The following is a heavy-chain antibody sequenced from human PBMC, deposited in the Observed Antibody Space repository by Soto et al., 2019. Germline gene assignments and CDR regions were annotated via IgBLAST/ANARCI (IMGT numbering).Heavy chain of an antibody. Sequence: SETLSLTCTVSGGSISSYYWSWIRQPPGKGLEWIGNIYYSGSTNYNPSLKSRVTISVDTSKNQFSLKLSSVTAADTAVYYCASYLDPGKTGVQFDYWGQGTLVTVSS. J-gene: IGHJ4*02. CDR2: IYYSGST. CDR3: ASYLDPGKTGVQFDY. D-gene: IGHD7-27*01. V-gene: IGHV4-59*01. CDR1: GGSISSYY.